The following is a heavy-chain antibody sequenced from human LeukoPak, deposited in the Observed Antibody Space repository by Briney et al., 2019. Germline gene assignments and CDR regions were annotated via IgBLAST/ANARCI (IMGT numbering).Heavy chain of an antibody. CDR2: IYYSGST. J-gene: IGHJ5*02. V-gene: IGHV4-39*01. CDR1: GGSISSSSYY. CDR3: ARQGRNCSGGSCRPNWFDP. Sequence: SXTLSLTCTVSGGSISSSSYYWGWIRQPPGKGLEWIGSIYYSGSTYYNPSLKSRVTISVDTSKNQFSLKLSSVTAADTAVYYCARQGRNCSGGSCRPNWFDPWGQGTLVTVSS. D-gene: IGHD2-15*01.